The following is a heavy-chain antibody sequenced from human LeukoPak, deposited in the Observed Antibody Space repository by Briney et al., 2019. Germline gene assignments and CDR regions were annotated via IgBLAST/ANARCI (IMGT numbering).Heavy chain of an antibody. CDR3: TTSWPKVREGDQ. J-gene: IGHJ4*02. CDR1: GFTFSSYG. Sequence: GGSLRLSCTASGFTFSSYGMHWVRQAPGKGLEWVAVIWYDGSNKYYADSVKGRFTISRDNSKNTLYLQMNSLRAEDTAVYYCTTSWPKVREGDQWGQGTLVTVSS. D-gene: IGHD3-10*01. CDR2: IWYDGSNK. V-gene: IGHV3-33*01.